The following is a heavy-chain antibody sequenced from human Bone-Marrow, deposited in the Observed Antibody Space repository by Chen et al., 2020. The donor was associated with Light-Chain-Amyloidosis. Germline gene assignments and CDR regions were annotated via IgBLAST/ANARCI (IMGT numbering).Heavy chain of an antibody. Sequence: EVQLVESGGGVIQPGGSLRLSCVASGFTVSSHSVSWVRQAPGKGLEWLSVIFRGGNTHYADSVKRRFTISRDNSKSTLYLDMTNLRGEDTAVYYWARGGGHSYGYLDQWGQGTWVTVSP. J-gene: IGHJ4*02. V-gene: IGHV3-53*02. D-gene: IGHD5-18*01. CDR2: IFRGGNT. CDR3: ARGGGHSYGYLDQ. CDR1: GFTVSSHS.